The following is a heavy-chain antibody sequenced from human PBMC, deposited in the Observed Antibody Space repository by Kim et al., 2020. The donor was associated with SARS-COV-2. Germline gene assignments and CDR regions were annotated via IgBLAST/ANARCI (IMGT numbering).Heavy chain of an antibody. D-gene: IGHD2-15*01. J-gene: IGHJ4*02. CDR3: ARGRSYCSGGSCRDY. V-gene: IGHV4-34*01. Sequence: PSLKSRVTISVDTSKNQFSLKLSSVTAADTAVYYCARGRSYCSGGSCRDYWGQGTLVTVSS.